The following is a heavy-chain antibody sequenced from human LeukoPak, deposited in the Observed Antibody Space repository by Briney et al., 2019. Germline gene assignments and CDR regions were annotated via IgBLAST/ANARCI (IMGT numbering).Heavy chain of an antibody. Sequence: PSETLSLTCAVYGGSFSGYYWSWIRQPPGKGLEWIGEINHSGSTNYNPSLKSRVTISVDTSKNQFSLKLSSVTAADTAVYYCARLRAYYYGSGSNVWGQGTLVTVSS. D-gene: IGHD3-10*01. CDR3: ARLRAYYYGSGSNV. V-gene: IGHV4-34*01. J-gene: IGHJ4*02. CDR2: INHSGST. CDR1: GGSFSGYY.